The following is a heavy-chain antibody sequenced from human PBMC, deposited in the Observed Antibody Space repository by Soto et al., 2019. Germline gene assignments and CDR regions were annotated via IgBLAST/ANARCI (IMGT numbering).Heavy chain of an antibody. Sequence: GGSLRLSCAASGFTFSSYAMSWVRQAPGKGLEWVSAISGSGGSTYYADSVKGRFTISRDNSKNTLYLQMNSLGAEDTAVYYCARENGDYEYYYYYYGMDVWGQGTTVTVSS. CDR2: ISGSGGST. CDR3: ARENGDYEYYYYYYGMDV. CDR1: GFTFSSYA. J-gene: IGHJ6*02. V-gene: IGHV3-23*01. D-gene: IGHD4-17*01.